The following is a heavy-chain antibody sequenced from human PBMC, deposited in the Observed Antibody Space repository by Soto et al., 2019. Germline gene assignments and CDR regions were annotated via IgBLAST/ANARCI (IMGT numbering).Heavy chain of an antibody. V-gene: IGHV1-46*03. Sequence: ASVKVSCKASGYTFTSYAIHWVRQAPGQGLEWMGIINPSGGGTAYAQKFQGRVTMTRDTSTSTVYMELSSLRSEDTALYYCARAHVTTAFDYWGQGTLVTVSS. J-gene: IGHJ4*02. CDR1: GYTFTSYA. CDR3: ARAHVTTAFDY. D-gene: IGHD1-1*01. CDR2: INPSGGGT.